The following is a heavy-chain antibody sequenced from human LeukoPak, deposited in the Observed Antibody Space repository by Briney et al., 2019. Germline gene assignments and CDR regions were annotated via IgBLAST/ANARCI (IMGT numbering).Heavy chain of an antibody. D-gene: IGHD2-2*01. V-gene: IGHV1-2*02. CDR2: INPNSGGT. Sequence: ASVKVSCKASGYTFTGYYMHWVRQAPGQGLEWMGWINPNSGGTNYAQKFQGRVTMTRDTSISTAYMALSRLRSDDTAVYYCARDPTDIVVGLDYWGQGTLVTVSS. J-gene: IGHJ4*02. CDR3: ARDPTDIVVGLDY. CDR1: GYTFTGYY.